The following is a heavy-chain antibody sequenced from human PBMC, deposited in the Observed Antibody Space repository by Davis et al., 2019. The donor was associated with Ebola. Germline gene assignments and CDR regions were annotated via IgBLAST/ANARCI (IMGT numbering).Heavy chain of an antibody. Sequence: PSETLSLTCAISGDSVSTSSTGWNWVGQSPSRGLEWLGRTYYSSTWYNDYAVSVKSRITINADTSKNQFSLHLNSVTPDDAAVYYCARGWLQSGFDYWGQGTLVTVSS. CDR3: ARGWLQSGFDY. CDR1: GDSVSTSSTG. V-gene: IGHV6-1*01. CDR2: TYYSSTWYN. D-gene: IGHD5-24*01. J-gene: IGHJ4*02.